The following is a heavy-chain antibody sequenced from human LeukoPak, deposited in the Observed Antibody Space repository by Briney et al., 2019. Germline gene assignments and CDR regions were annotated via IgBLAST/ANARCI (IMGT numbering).Heavy chain of an antibody. D-gene: IGHD2-2*01. J-gene: IGHJ4*02. V-gene: IGHV1-58*02. CDR3: ARGPTLSSTSSRLFDY. CDR2: IVVGSGNT. Sequence: GTSVKVSCKASGFTFTSSAMQWVRQARGQRLEWIGWIVVGSGNTNYAQKFQGRVTITTDESTSTAYMELSSLRSEDTAVYYCARGPTLSSTSSRLFDYWGQGTLVTVSS. CDR1: GFTFTSSA.